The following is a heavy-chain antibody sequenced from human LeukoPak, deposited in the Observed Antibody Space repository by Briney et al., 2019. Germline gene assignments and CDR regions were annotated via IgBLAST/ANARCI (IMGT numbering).Heavy chain of an antibody. V-gene: IGHV4-59*01. J-gene: IGHJ6*03. CDR3: AREVFGAYYMDV. CDR2: IYYSGST. CDR1: GGSISSYY. D-gene: IGHD3-10*01. Sequence: SATLSLTCPGSGGSISSYYWSWIRQPPGKGLEWIGYIYYSGSTNYNPSLKSRVTISVDTSKNQFSLKLSSVTAADTAVYYCAREVFGAYYMDVWGKGTTVTISS.